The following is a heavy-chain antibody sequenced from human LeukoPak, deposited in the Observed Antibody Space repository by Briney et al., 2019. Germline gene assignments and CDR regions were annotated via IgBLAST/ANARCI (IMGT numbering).Heavy chain of an antibody. CDR2: ISSSSSSI. J-gene: IGHJ5*02. CDR3: ARDTLGGSFDP. Sequence: PGGSLRLSCEASGFTFSGYEMNWVRQAPGKGLEWVSYISSSSSSIYYADSVKGRFTISRDNAKNSMYLQMKSLRGEDTAVYYCARDTLGGSFDPWGQGTLVTVSS. CDR1: GFTFSGYE. V-gene: IGHV3-48*03. D-gene: IGHD3-16*01.